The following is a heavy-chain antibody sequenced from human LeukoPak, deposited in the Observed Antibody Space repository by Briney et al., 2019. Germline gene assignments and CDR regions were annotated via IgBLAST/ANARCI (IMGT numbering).Heavy chain of an antibody. D-gene: IGHD2-21*01. CDR1: GFSLSTSGMC. Sequence: SGPTLVNPTQTLTLTCTFSGFSLSTSGMCVSWIRQPPGKALEWLARIDWDDDNYYSTSLKTRLTISKDTSKNQVVLTMTNMDPVDTATYYCARHYPGGCYYYFDYWGQGTLVTVSS. V-gene: IGHV2-70*11. CDR2: IDWDDDN. CDR3: ARHYPGGCYYYFDY. J-gene: IGHJ4*02.